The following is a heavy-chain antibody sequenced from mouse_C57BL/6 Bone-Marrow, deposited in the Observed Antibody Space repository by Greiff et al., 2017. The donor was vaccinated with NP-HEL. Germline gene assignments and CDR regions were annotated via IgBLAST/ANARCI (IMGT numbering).Heavy chain of an antibody. J-gene: IGHJ3*01. CDR3: ARRGGSLVAY. CDR2: ISSGGSYT. CDR1: GFTFSSYG. V-gene: IGHV5-6*02. Sequence: DVKLVESGGDLVKPGGSLKLSCAASGFTFSSYGMSWVRQTPDKRLEWVATISSGGSYTYYLDSVKGRFTISRDNAKNTLYLQMSSLKSEDTAMYYCARRGGSLVAYWGQGTLVTVSA.